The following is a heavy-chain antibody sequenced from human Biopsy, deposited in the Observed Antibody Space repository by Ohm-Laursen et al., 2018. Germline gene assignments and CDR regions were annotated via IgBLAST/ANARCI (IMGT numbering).Heavy chain of an antibody. CDR3: ARRGSGGRSFDY. D-gene: IGHD2-15*01. Sequence: PGTLSLTCTVSGGFISSSSSYWSWIRQAPGKGLEWIGFISNSGNTNYNPSLKSRVTISADTSKNQFSLKLGSVTVADTAVFYCARRGSGGRSFDYWGQGSLVTVSS. V-gene: IGHV4-61*05. CDR1: GGFISSSSSY. CDR2: ISNSGNT. J-gene: IGHJ4*02.